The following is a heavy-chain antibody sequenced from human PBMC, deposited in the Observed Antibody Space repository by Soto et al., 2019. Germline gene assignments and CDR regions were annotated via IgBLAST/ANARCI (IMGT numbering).Heavy chain of an antibody. CDR1: GYTFTSYG. CDR2: ISAYNGNT. Sequence: ASVKVSCKASGYTFTSYGISWVRQAPGQGLEWMGWISAYNGNTNYAQKLQGRDTMTTDTSTGTAYMELRSLRSDDTAVYYCARDGPFNSSGWGFAFDIWGQVTMVTVSS. V-gene: IGHV1-18*01. D-gene: IGHD6-19*01. J-gene: IGHJ3*02. CDR3: ARDGPFNSSGWGFAFDI.